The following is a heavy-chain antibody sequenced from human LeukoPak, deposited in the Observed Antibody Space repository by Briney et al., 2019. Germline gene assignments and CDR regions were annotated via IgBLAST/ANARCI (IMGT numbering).Heavy chain of an antibody. CDR3: TKELHVAVAVADYYYFYMDV. J-gene: IGHJ6*03. D-gene: IGHD6-19*01. V-gene: IGHV3-23*01. Sequence: LGGSLRLSCAASGFAFSSFAMGWVRQCPGKWLEWLSTINGGGNTTFYADSLKGRFTISRDNSKNTLYLHMDSLRPNDTAIYYCTKELHVAVAVADYYYFYMDVWGRGTAVTVSS. CDR2: INGGGNTT. CDR1: GFAFSSFA.